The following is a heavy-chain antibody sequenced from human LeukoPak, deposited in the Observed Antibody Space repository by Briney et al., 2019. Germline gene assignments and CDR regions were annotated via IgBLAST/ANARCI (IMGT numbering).Heavy chain of an antibody. Sequence: PGGSLRLSCAASGFTFSSYEMNWVRQAPGKGLEWDSYISSSGSNTYYADSEKGRFTISRDNAKNSLYLQMNSLRAEDTAVYYCARVLSSGWYGIDYWGQGTLVTVSS. CDR1: GFTFSSYE. V-gene: IGHV3-48*03. J-gene: IGHJ4*02. CDR2: ISSSGSNT. CDR3: ARVLSSGWYGIDY. D-gene: IGHD6-19*01.